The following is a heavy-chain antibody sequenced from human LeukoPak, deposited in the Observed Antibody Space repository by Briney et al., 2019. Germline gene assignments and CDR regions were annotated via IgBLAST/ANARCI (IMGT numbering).Heavy chain of an antibody. CDR2: ISGSGGST. CDR3: AKDVPTLRSYPSPYFDY. J-gene: IGHJ4*02. V-gene: IGHV3-23*01. CDR1: GFTFSSYA. D-gene: IGHD3-3*01. Sequence: GGSLRLSCAASGFTFSSYAMSWVRQAPGKGLEWVSAISGSGGSTYYADSVKGRFTISRDNSKNTLYLQMNSLRAEDTAVYYCAKDVPTLRSYPSPYFDYWGQGTLVTVSS.